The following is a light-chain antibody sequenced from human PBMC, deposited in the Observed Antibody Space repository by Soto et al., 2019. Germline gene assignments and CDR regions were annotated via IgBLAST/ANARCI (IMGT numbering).Light chain of an antibody. CDR3: LKYKSASF. CDR1: QGISNY. Sequence: DIQMTQSPSSLSASVGDRVTITCRASQGISNYLAWYQQKPGKVPKLLIYAASTLQSGVPTRFSGSVSGTYFTLAISSLQPEDVATYYCLKYKSASFFGGATKVEIK. V-gene: IGKV1-27*01. CDR2: AAS. J-gene: IGKJ4*01.